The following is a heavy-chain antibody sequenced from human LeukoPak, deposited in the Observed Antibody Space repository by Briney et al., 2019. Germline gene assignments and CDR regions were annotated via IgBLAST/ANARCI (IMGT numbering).Heavy chain of an antibody. D-gene: IGHD3-9*01. CDR2: ITNDGSST. J-gene: IGHJ5*02. CDR1: GLTFSSHW. CDR3: AKGGPIDGILTGPGFDP. Sequence: HAGGSLRLSCAASGLTFSSHWMHWVRQAPGKGLVWVSRITNDGSSTTYADSVKGRFTISRDNAKNSLYLQMNSLRAEDTALYYCAKGGPIDGILTGPGFDPWGQGTLVTVSS. V-gene: IGHV3-74*01.